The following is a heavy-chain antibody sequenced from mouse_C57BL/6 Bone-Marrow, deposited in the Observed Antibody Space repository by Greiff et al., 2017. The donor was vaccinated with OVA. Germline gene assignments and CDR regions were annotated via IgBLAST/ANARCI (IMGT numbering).Heavy chain of an antibody. CDR3: ARNTPLYYGSSYDAMDY. J-gene: IGHJ4*01. Sequence: VKLVESGPGLVQPSQSLSITCTVSGFSLTSYGVHWVRQSPGKGLEWLGVIWSGGSTDYNAAFISRLSISKDNSKSQVFFKMNSLQADDTAIYYCARNTPLYYGSSYDAMDYWGQGTSVTVSS. CDR2: IWSGGST. D-gene: IGHD1-1*01. CDR1: GFSLTSYG. V-gene: IGHV2-2*01.